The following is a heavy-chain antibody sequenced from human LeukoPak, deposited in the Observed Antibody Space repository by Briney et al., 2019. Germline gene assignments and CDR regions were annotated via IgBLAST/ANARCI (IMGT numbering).Heavy chain of an antibody. V-gene: IGHV4-38-2*02. CDR3: VRDGSFYYTASPNSWFDP. CDR2: ISNRGSP. J-gene: IGHJ5*02. D-gene: IGHD1-26*01. CDR1: GFSISSDDC. Sequence: KTSETLSLTCLVSGFSISSDDCWGWIRQPPGKGLEWIGSISNRGSPYYNPSLKSRVTMSVDTPNNHFSLRLSSVTAADTAVYYCVRDGSFYYTASPNSWFDPWGQGTLVTVSS.